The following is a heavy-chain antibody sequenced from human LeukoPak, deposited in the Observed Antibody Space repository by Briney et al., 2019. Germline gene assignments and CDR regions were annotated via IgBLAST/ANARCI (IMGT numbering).Heavy chain of an antibody. V-gene: IGHV3-21*01. CDR3: ATVRCSGGSCFYNFDH. CDR2: ISSSSTYV. D-gene: IGHD2-15*01. J-gene: IGHJ4*02. Sequence: PGESLRLSCAASGFTFSSYGMHWVRQAPGKGLEWVSSISSSSTYVYYTDSVKGRFTISRDNAKNSLYLQMNSLRAEDTAVYYCATVRCSGGSCFYNFDHWGQGSLVTVSS. CDR1: GFTFSSYG.